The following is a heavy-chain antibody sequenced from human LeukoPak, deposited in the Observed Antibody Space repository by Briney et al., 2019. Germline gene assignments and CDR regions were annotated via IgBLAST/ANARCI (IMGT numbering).Heavy chain of an antibody. CDR2: ISGSGGST. CDR1: GFTFSSCA. J-gene: IGHJ4*02. D-gene: IGHD2-2*01. CDR3: AKGHCSSTSCPNDY. V-gene: IGHV3-23*01. Sequence: PGGSLRLSCAASGFTFSSCAMSWVRQAPGKGLEWVSAISGSGGSTYYADSVKGRFTISRDNSKNTLYLQMNSLRAEDTAVYYCAKGHCSSTSCPNDYWGQETLVTVSS.